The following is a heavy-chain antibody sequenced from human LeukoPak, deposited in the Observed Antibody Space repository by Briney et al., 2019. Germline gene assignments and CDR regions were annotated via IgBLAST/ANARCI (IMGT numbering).Heavy chain of an antibody. CDR2: IYYSGST. J-gene: IGHJ6*03. Sequence: PSETLSLTCTVSGGSISSYYWSWIRQPPGKGLEWIGYIYYSGSTNYNPSLKSRVTISVDTSKNQFSLKLSSVTAADTAVYYCARAPRSRSSWDYYYYMDVWGKGTTVTVSS. D-gene: IGHD6-13*01. CDR1: GGSISSYY. V-gene: IGHV4-59*01. CDR3: ARAPRSRSSWDYYYYMDV.